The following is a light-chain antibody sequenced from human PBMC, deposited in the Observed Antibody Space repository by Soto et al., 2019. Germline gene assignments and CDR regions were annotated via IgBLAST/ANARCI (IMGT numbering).Light chain of an antibody. J-gene: IGLJ1*01. Sequence: QSALTQPASVSGSPGQSITISCTGTGSDVGGYNYVSWYQQHPGKAPKLMIYDVSNRPSGVSNRFSGSKSGNTASLTISGLQAEDEADYYCSSYTSSSTPPYVFGTGTKLTVL. CDR1: GSDVGGYNY. CDR2: DVS. CDR3: SSYTSSSTPPYV. V-gene: IGLV2-14*01.